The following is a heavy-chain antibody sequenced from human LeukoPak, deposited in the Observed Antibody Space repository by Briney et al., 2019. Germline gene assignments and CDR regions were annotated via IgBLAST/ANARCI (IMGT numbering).Heavy chain of an antibody. CDR2: IYSGVST. Sequence: GGSLRLSCAASGFTVSSNYMSWVRQAPGKGLEWVSVIYSGVSTYYADSVKGRFTISRHNSKNTLYLQMNSLRAEDTAVYYCARWAFYYFDYWGQGTLVTVSS. CDR1: GFTVSSNY. V-gene: IGHV3-53*04. J-gene: IGHJ4*02. CDR3: ARWAFYYFDY. D-gene: IGHD3-3*01.